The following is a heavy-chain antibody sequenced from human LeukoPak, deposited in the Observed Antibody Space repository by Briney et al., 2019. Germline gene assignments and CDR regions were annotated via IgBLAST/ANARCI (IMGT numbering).Heavy chain of an antibody. CDR3: ARASRDIVVVPAASNYYYYGMDV. D-gene: IGHD2-2*01. J-gene: IGHJ6*02. V-gene: IGHV4-34*01. CDR1: GGSFSGYY. Sequence: SETLSLTCAVYGGSFSGYYWSWIRQPPGKGLEWIEEINHSGSTNYNPSLKSRVTISVDTSKNQFSLKLSSVTAADTAVYYCARASRDIVVVPAASNYYYYGMDVWGQGTTVTVSS. CDR2: INHSGST.